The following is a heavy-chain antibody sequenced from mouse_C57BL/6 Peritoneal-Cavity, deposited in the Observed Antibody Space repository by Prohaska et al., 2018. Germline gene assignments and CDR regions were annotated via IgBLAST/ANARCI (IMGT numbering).Heavy chain of an antibody. CDR3: MRYGSYWYFDV. J-gene: IGHJ1*03. Sequence: EVQLLETGGGLVQPGGSRGLSCEGSGFTFSGFWMSWVRQTPGKTLEWIGDINSECSAINYATSIKDRFTIFRDNDKSTLYLQMSNVRSEDTATYFCMRYGSYWYFDVWGTGTTVTVSS. CDR1: GFTFSGFW. V-gene: IGHV11-2*01. D-gene: IGHD1-1*01. CDR2: INSECSAI.